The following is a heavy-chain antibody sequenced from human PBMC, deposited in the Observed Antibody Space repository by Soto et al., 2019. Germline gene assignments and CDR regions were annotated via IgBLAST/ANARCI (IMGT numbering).Heavy chain of an antibody. Sequence: GGSLRLSCAASGFPSSTYAMSWVRQAPGKGLDWISAIINTGVRTYYADSVKGRFTISRDNSKNTVYLQMNSLRAEDTAVYYCVKEHGDSFSDYWGQGTLVTVSS. D-gene: IGHD2-21*01. CDR3: VKEHGDSFSDY. J-gene: IGHJ4*02. V-gene: IGHV3-23*01. CDR1: GFPSSTYA. CDR2: IINTGVRT.